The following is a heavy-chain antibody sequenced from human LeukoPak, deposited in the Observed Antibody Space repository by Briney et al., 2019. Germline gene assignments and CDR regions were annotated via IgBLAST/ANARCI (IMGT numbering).Heavy chain of an antibody. Sequence: ASVKVSCKASGHTFITYGINWVRQAPGQGLEWMGWINPNTGNPMYAQGFTGRFVFSLDTSVSTAYLQISSLKAEDTAVYYCARPSGTIFGVVTPFDYWGQGTLVTVSS. V-gene: IGHV7-4-1*02. CDR3: ARPSGTIFGVVTPFDY. CDR1: GHTFITYG. D-gene: IGHD3-3*01. J-gene: IGHJ4*02. CDR2: INPNTGNP.